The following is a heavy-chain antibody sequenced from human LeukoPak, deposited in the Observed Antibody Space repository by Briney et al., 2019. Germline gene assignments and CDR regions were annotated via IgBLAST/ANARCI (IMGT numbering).Heavy chain of an antibody. Sequence: SETLSLTCAVSGAPFSNFYWSWIRQYPAKGLEWIGEINHSGYTNYNPSLKRRVTISVDTPKIQFSLKVNSVTAADTAVYYCARQLYGSDCWGQGTLVTVSS. CDR1: GAPFSNFY. V-gene: IGHV4-34*01. CDR3: ARQLYGSDC. D-gene: IGHD1-1*01. J-gene: IGHJ4*02. CDR2: INHSGYT.